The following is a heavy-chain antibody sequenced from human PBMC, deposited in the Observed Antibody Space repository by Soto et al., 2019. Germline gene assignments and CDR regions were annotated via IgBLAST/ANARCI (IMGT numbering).Heavy chain of an antibody. V-gene: IGHV1-18*04. Sequence: QLQLVQSGAEVKTPGASVRVSCKAAGFSFSTYSITWVRQAPGQGLKWMGWITASNGNTRYGQNLQGRLTMTTDTSTNTAYMNLWRLSSDDTAMYYCARGNSYGSFWYFDLWGRGTLITVSS. CDR2: ITASNGNT. D-gene: IGHD5-18*01. J-gene: IGHJ2*01. CDR3: ARGNSYGSFWYFDL. CDR1: GFSFSTYS.